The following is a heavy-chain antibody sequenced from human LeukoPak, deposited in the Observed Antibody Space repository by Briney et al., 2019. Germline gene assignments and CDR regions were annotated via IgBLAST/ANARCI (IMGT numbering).Heavy chain of an antibody. CDR2: IRYDGSNK. D-gene: IGHD3-9*01. V-gene: IGHV3-30*02. Sequence: PGGSLRLSCAASGFTFSSYGMHWVRQAPGKGLEWVAFIRYDGSNKYYADSVKGRFTISRDNSKNTLYLQMNSLRAEDTAVYYCAKDTRYFDWLAYGSFDYWGQGTLVTVSS. J-gene: IGHJ4*02. CDR1: GFTFSSYG. CDR3: AKDTRYFDWLAYGSFDY.